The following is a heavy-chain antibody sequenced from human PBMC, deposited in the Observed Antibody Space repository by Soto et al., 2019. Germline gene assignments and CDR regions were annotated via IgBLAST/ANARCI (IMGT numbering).Heavy chain of an antibody. CDR3: ARSVEGHFDY. D-gene: IGHD6-19*01. CDR2: ITSDTLTI. Sequence: EVQLVESGGGLVQPGGSLRLSCAASEFTFSIYSMNWVRQAPGKGLEWFSYITSDTLTIKYTDSVKGRFTISRDNAKNSLYLQMNSLRDEDTAVYFCARSVEGHFDYWGQGTVVTVSS. CDR1: EFTFSIYS. J-gene: IGHJ4*02. V-gene: IGHV3-48*02.